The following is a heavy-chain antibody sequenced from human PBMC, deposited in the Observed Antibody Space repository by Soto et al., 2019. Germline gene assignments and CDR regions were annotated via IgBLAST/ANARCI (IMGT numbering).Heavy chain of an antibody. D-gene: IGHD3-10*01. CDR1: GGTFSSYA. CDR2: IIPIFGTA. J-gene: IGHJ5*02. V-gene: IGHV1-69*12. CDR3: AVHPAYYYGSGPFGP. Sequence: QVQLVQSGAEVKKPGSSVKVSCKASGGTFSSYAISWVRQAPGQGLEWMGGIIPIFGTANYAQKFQGRVTITADEYTSTAYMELSSLRSEDTAVYYCAVHPAYYYGSGPFGPWGQGTLVTVSS.